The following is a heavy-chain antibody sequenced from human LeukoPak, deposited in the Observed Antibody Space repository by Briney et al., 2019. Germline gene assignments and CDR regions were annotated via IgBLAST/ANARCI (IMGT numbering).Heavy chain of an antibody. CDR2: ISAYNGNT. V-gene: IGHV1-18*01. CDR1: GGTFSSYG. J-gene: IGHJ6*03. Sequence: GASVKVSCKASGGTFSSYGISWVRQAPGQGLEWMGWISAYNGNTNYAQKLQGRVTMTTDTSTSTAYMELRSLRSDDTAVYYCARDLVPAAMPQYYMDVWGKGTTVTISS. D-gene: IGHD2-2*01. CDR3: ARDLVPAAMPQYYMDV.